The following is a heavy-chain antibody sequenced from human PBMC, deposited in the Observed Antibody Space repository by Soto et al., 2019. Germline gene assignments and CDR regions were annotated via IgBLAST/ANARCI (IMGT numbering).Heavy chain of an antibody. V-gene: IGHV4-34*01. CDR1: GGSFSGYY. Sequence: SETLSLTCAVYGGSFSGYYWSWIHQPPGKGLEWIGGINHSGSTNYNPSLKSRVTISVDTSKNQFSLKLSSVTAADTAVYYCARGASSSGFLQHWGQGTLVTVSS. CDR2: INHSGST. D-gene: IGHD6-19*01. CDR3: ARGASSSGFLQH. J-gene: IGHJ1*01.